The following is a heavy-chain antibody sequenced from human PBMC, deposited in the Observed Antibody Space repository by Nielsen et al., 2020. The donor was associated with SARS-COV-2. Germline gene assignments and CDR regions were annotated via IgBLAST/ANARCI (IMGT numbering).Heavy chain of an antibody. J-gene: IGHJ3*02. CDR2: IWYDGSNK. CDR1: EITFSSYG. Sequence: GGSLRLSCVASEITFSSYGMHWVRQAPGKGLEWVAVIWYDGSNKYYADSVKGRFTISRDNSKNTLYLQMNSLRAEDTAVYYCARDFGFNVLAGDAATFGIGGQGTMVTFSS. D-gene: IGHD3-16*01. CDR3: ARDFGFNVLAGDAATFGI. V-gene: IGHV3-33*08.